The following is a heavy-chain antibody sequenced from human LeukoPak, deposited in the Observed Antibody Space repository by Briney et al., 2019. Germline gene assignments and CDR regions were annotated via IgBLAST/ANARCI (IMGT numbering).Heavy chain of an antibody. Sequence: GGSLRLSCAASGFTFSSYGMHWVRQAPGKGLEWVAFIRYDGSNKYYADSVKGRFTISRDNSKNTLYLQMNSLRAEDTAVYYCAKDPGAGYYDSSGYGPLDFWGQGTLVTVSS. CDR2: IRYDGSNK. D-gene: IGHD3-22*01. J-gene: IGHJ4*02. V-gene: IGHV3-30*02. CDR1: GFTFSSYG. CDR3: AKDPGAGYYDSSGYGPLDF.